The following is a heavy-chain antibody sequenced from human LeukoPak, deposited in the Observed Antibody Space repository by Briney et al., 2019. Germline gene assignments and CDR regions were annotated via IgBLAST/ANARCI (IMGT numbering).Heavy chain of an antibody. CDR3: ARSPDYKGYFDY. D-gene: IGHD3-10*01. CDR2: ISSSSNYI. V-gene: IGHV3-21*01. Sequence: GGSLRLSCAASGFSFSSYSMKWVRQAPGKGLEWVSSISSSSNYIYYADSVKGRFTISRDNAKNSLYLQMNSLRAEDTAVYYCARSPDYKGYFDYWGQGTLVTVSS. J-gene: IGHJ4*02. CDR1: GFSFSSYS.